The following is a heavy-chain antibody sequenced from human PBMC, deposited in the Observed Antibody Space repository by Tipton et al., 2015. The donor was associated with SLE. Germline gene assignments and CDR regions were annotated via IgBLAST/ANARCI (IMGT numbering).Heavy chain of an antibody. D-gene: IGHD6-13*01. J-gene: IGHJ4*02. Sequence: TLSLTCAVSSGSISSGGYSWNWIRQPPGKGLEWIGYIYHSGSTYYNPSLKSRVTISVDRSKNQFSLKLSSVTAADTAVYYCARDKSSSWYYFDYWGQGTLVTVSS. CDR2: IYHSGST. CDR3: ARDKSSSWYYFDY. V-gene: IGHV4-30-2*01. CDR1: SGSISSGGYS.